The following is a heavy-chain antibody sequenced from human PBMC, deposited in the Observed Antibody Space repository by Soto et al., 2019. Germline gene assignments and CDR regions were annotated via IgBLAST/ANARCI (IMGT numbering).Heavy chain of an antibody. V-gene: IGHV4-30-2*01. CDR1: GGSISSGGYS. J-gene: IGHJ3*02. Sequence: QLQLQESGSGLVKPSQTLSLTCAVSGGSISSGGYSWSWIRQPPGKGLEWIGYIYHSGSTYYNPSLKSRVTIPVDRSKNQFSLKLSSVTAADTAVYYCARVMRDSSGYYYVDAVDIWGQGTMVTVSS. CDR2: IYHSGST. D-gene: IGHD3-22*01. CDR3: ARVMRDSSGYYYVDAVDI.